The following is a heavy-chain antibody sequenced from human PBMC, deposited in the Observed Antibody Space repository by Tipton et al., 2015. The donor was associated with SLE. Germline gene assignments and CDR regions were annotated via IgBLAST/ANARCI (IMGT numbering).Heavy chain of an antibody. CDR3: ARMGLCTTTTCNEGAFDV. V-gene: IGHV4-59*01. D-gene: IGHD2-2*01. CDR2: IYHTGST. J-gene: IGHJ3*01. Sequence: GSLRLSCTVSGGSISTYYWSWIRQPPKQGLEWIGGIYHTGSTDYNPSLKSRVAMSVDTSKSQFSLKLTFVSAADTAIYYCARMGLCTTTTCNEGAFDVWGQGSMVTVSS. CDR1: GGSISTYY.